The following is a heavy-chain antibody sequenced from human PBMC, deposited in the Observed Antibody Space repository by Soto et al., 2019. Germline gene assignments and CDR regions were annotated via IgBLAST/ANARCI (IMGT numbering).Heavy chain of an antibody. D-gene: IGHD1-26*01. V-gene: IGHV3-21*04. CDR2: ISGSGIDI. Sequence: GGSLRLSCAASGFAFYYYNMNWVRQAPGRGLEWVSSISGSGIDIHFTDSVKGRFTISRDNGKYALYLQMTSLRPEDTALYYCVKDISGAYSGPNYDAWGQGTLVTVSS. CDR1: GFAFYYYN. CDR3: VKDISGAYSGPNYDA. J-gene: IGHJ4*02.